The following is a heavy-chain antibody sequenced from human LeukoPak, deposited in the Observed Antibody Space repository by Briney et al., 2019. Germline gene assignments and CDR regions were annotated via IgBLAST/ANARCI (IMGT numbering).Heavy chain of an antibody. J-gene: IGHJ4*02. Sequence: PSQTLSLICTVSGGSISSGDYYWSWIRQPPGKGLEWIGYIYYSGSTYYNPSLKSRVTISVDTSKNQFSLKLSSVTAADTAVYYCAGSLKNYYDSSGYMLLFDYWGQGTLVTVSS. CDR1: GGSISSGDYY. CDR3: AGSLKNYYDSSGYMLLFDY. V-gene: IGHV4-30-4*08. CDR2: IYYSGST. D-gene: IGHD3-22*01.